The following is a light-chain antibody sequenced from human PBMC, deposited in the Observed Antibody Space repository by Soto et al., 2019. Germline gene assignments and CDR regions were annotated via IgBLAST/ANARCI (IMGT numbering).Light chain of an antibody. Sequence: EIVLTQSPVTLSLSPGERATLSCRASQSVSSSLAWYQQKPGQAPRLLIYDASNTATGIPARFSGSGAGTDFTLPTCRLEPEDFANNYSPPRSSSITCVQGTRLKTK. CDR2: DAS. CDR1: QSVSSS. V-gene: IGKV3-11*01. CDR3: PPRSSSIT. J-gene: IGKJ5*01.